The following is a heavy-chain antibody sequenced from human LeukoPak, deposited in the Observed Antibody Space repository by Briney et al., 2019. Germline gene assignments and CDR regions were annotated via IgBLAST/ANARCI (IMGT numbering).Heavy chain of an antibody. J-gene: IGHJ4*02. V-gene: IGHV3-23*01. D-gene: IGHD2-21*01. Sequence: GGSLRLSCAASGFTLSSYSMNWVRQAPGKGLEWVSAISGSGGSTYYADSVKGRFTISRDNSKNTLYLQMNSLRAEDTAVYYCAKEAGPSIGALDYWGQGTLVTVSS. CDR3: AKEAGPSIGALDY. CDR1: GFTLSSYS. CDR2: ISGSGGST.